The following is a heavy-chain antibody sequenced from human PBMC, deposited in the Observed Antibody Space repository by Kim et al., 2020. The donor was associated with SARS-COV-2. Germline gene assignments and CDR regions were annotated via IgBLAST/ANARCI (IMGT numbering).Heavy chain of an antibody. CDR3: ARECKIVLDF. CDR2: INPVIGTP. Sequence: SVKVSCKASGYNFKSYDITWVRQAPGQGLEWMGDINPVIGTPNYAPRFQGRVTITADESTNTAYMELSSLKSDDTAVYYCARECKIVLDFWCQGSLVT. CDR1: GYNFKSYD. D-gene: IGHD6-6*01. V-gene: IGHV1-69*13. J-gene: IGHJ1*01.